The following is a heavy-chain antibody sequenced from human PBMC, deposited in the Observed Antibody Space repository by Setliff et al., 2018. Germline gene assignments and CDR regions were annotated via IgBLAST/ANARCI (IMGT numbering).Heavy chain of an antibody. J-gene: IGHJ4*02. Sequence: GESLKISCAASGFNFNTYTMSWVRQAPGKGLEWVSAISGAGNYINYIDSVKGRFTVSKDTAKNKIHLQIDSLRAEDTGKYFCARADSDSYYPYYLGFWGQGVLVTVSS. CDR2: ISGAGNYI. D-gene: IGHD3-22*01. CDR1: GFNFNTYT. V-gene: IGHV3-21*04. CDR3: ARADSDSYYPYYLGF.